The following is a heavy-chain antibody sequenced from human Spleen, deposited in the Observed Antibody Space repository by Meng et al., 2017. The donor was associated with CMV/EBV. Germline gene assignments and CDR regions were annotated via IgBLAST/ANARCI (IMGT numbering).Heavy chain of an antibody. CDR2: ISSSSSYI. CDR1: GFTFDYYA. J-gene: IGHJ4*02. V-gene: IGHV3-21*04. CDR3: AKDGGGYCSSTSCPRDFDY. D-gene: IGHD2-2*01. Sequence: GGSLRLSCATSGFTFDYYAMHWVRQAPGRGLEWVSSISSSSSYIYYADSVKGRFTISRDNAKNSLYLQMNSLRIEDTALYYCAKDGGGYCSSTSCPRDFDYWGQGTLVTVSS.